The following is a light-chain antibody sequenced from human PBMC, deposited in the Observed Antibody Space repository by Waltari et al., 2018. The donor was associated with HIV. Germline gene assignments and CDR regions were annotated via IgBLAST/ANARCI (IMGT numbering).Light chain of an antibody. CDR3: QVWDNNSEPNVA. CDR1: KIGTKS. CDR2: YDS. V-gene: IGLV3-21*02. Sequence: YVLTQAPSMSVAPGQTARITCGGNKIGTKSVHWYQQKPGQAPGLVVYYDSDRPSGIPDGFSGSNSRNTATLTISGVEAGDEADYYCQVWDNNSEPNVAFGGGTKLTV. J-gene: IGLJ2*01.